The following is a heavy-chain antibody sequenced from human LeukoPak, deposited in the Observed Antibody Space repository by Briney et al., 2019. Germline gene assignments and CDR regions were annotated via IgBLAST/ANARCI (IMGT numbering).Heavy chain of an antibody. J-gene: IGHJ4*02. Sequence: PGGSLRLSCAASGFTFSSYAMSWVRQAPGKGLQWVSGFSGGDSNTYYADSVKGRLTISRDDSKSTLYLQMNSLRLEDTAVYYCAKVVSGGFDYWGQGTLVTVSS. CDR1: GFTFSSYA. D-gene: IGHD3-10*01. CDR3: AKVVSGGFDY. CDR2: FSGGDSNT. V-gene: IGHV3-23*01.